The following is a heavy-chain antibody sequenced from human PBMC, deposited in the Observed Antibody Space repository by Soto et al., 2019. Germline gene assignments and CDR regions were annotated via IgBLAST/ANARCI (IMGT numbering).Heavy chain of an antibody. Sequence: SETLSLTCTVSGGSISSGGYYWSWIRQHPGKGLEWIGYIYYSGSTYYNPSLKSRVTISVDTSKNQFSLKLSSVTAADTAVYYCARDCSSTSCYVYWGQGTLVTVSS. CDR1: GGSISSGGYY. CDR2: IYYSGST. J-gene: IGHJ4*02. V-gene: IGHV4-31*03. D-gene: IGHD2-2*01. CDR3: ARDCSSTSCYVY.